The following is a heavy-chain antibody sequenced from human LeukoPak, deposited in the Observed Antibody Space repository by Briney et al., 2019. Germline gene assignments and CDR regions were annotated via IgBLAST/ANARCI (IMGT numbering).Heavy chain of an antibody. CDR2: VNLNSGDT. CDR1: GYPFTKWE. V-gene: IGHV1-8*01. CDR3: SRGPRFDP. Sequence: ASVKVSCKTSGYPFTKWEINWVRQATGQGLEWMGWVNLNSGDTDYAQKFQGRLTMTRNTSISTAYMELSGLRLEDTAVYYCSRGPRFDPWGQGTQVTVSS. J-gene: IGHJ5*02.